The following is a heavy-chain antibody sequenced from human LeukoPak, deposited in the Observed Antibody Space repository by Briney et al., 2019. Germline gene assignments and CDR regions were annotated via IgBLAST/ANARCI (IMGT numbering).Heavy chain of an antibody. J-gene: IGHJ4*02. CDR2: IYTSGST. CDR1: GGSISSYY. D-gene: IGHD6-13*01. V-gene: IGHV4-4*07. Sequence: SETLSLTCTVSGGSISSYYWSWIRQLAGKGLEWIGRIYTSGSTNYNPSLKSRVTMSVDTSKNQFSLKLSSVTAADTAVYYCATSIAAAGGFDYWGQGTLVTVSS. CDR3: ATSIAAAGGFDY.